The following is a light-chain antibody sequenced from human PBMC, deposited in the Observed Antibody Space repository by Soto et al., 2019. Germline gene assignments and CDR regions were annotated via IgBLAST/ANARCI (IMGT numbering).Light chain of an antibody. Sequence: QSALTQPASVSGSPGQSITTSCTGTSSDVGTRNFVSWYQQHPGKAPKLMIYQVTNRPSGVSNRFSGSKSGNTASLTISGLQAEDGADYYCSSYTDSTNYVFGTGTKVTVL. CDR3: SSYTDSTNYV. V-gene: IGLV2-14*01. CDR1: SSDVGTRNF. J-gene: IGLJ1*01. CDR2: QVT.